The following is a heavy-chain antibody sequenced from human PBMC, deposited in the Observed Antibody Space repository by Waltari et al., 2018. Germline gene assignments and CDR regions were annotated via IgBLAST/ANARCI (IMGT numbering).Heavy chain of an antibody. CDR2: ISWNSGSI. Sequence: EVQLVESGGGLVQPGRSLRLSCAASGFTFDDYAMHWVRQAPGKGLEWVSGISWNSGSIGYADSVKGRFTLSRDNAKNSLYLQMNSLRAEDTALYYCAKEGGAIVGAISPGYFDLWGRGTLVTVSS. V-gene: IGHV3-9*01. CDR3: AKEGGAIVGAISPGYFDL. CDR1: GFTFDDYA. J-gene: IGHJ2*01. D-gene: IGHD1-26*01.